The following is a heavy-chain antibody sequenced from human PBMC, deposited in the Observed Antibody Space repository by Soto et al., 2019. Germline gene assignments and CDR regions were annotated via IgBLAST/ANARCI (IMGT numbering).Heavy chain of an antibody. V-gene: IGHV2-5*02. CDR3: GHIMAAVTTT. CDR1: GFSLSTSGVG. Sequence: QITLKECGPTLVKPTQTLTLTCTFSGFSLSTSGVGVNWISQPPGKALEWLALIYWDDDKRYRPSLKSRLTITKDTSKNQVVLTMTNMDTVDTATSYCGHIMAAVTTTWGQGTLVTVSS. CDR2: IYWDDDK. D-gene: IGHD4-17*01. J-gene: IGHJ5*02.